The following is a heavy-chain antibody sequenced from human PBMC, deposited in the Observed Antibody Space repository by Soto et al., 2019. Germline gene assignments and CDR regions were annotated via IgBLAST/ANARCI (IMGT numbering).Heavy chain of an antibody. D-gene: IGHD2-2*01. V-gene: IGHV1-69*13. CDR2: IIPIFGTA. CDR1: GGTFSSYA. Sequence: SVKVSCKASGGTFSSYAISWVRQAPGQGLEWMGGIIPIFGTANYAQKFQGRVTITADESTSTAYMELSSLRSEDTAVYYCARDSPGAVQRIDYWGQGTLVTVSS. CDR3: ARDSPGAVQRIDY. J-gene: IGHJ4*02.